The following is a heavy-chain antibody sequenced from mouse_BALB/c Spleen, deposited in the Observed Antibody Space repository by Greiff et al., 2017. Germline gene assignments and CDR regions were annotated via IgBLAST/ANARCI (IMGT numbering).Heavy chain of an antibody. CDR1: GFSLTSYG. CDR3: AALYYDYDEGYYFDY. Sequence: QVQLQQSGPGLVQPSQSLSITCTVSGFSLTSYGVHWVRQSPGKGLEWLGVIWSGGSTDYNAAFISRLSISKDNSKSQVFFKMNSLQADDTAIYYCAALYYDYDEGYYFDYWGQGTTLTVSS. D-gene: IGHD2-4*01. V-gene: IGHV2-4-1*01. CDR2: IWSGGST. J-gene: IGHJ2*01.